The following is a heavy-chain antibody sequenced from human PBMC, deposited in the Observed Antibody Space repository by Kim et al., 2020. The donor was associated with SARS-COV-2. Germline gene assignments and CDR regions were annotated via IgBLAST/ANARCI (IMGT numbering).Heavy chain of an antibody. CDR3: VRDLVGSDDL. J-gene: IGHJ1*01. CDR1: GFTFSHYW. Sequence: GVSLRLSCAASGFTFSHYWMPWVRQAPGKGPVWVSRLNEDGSTTNYADSVNGRFTISRDNARNTLYLHMYSLRAEVTALYYCVRDLVGSDDLWGQGTLVTVSS. D-gene: IGHD5-12*01. CDR2: LNEDGSTT. V-gene: IGHV3-74*01.